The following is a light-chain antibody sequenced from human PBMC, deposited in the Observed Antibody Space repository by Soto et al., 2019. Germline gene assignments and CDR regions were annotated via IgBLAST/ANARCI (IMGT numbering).Light chain of an antibody. V-gene: IGLV2-14*01. CDR2: EVS. J-gene: IGLJ3*02. Sequence: QSALTQPASVSGSPGQSITISCTGTSSDVGGYNYVSWYQQHPGKAPKFMISEVSNRPSGVSHRFSGSKSGNTASLTISDLQAEDEADYYCCSFTATSALVLFGGGTKLTFL. CDR1: SSDVGGYNY. CDR3: CSFTATSALVL.